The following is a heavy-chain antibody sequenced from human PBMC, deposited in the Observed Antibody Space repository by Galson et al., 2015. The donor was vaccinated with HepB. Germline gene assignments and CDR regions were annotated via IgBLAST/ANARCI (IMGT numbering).Heavy chain of an antibody. J-gene: IGHJ3*02. CDR1: GGSISSTTYY. Sequence: QVQLQESGPGLVKSSETLSLTCTVSGGSISSTTYYWGWIRQPPGKGLEWIGSMYYSGNTYYNPSLKSRVTISIDTSEKQFSLRLNSVTAADTAVYYCARVRITGTAYDAFDIWGQGTLVTVSS. D-gene: IGHD1-7*01. V-gene: IGHV4-39*07. CDR3: ARVRITGTAYDAFDI. CDR2: MYYSGNT.